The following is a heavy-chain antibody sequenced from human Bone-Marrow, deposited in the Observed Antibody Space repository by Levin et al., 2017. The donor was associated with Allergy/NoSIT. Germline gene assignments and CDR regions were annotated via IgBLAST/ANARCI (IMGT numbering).Heavy chain of an antibody. J-gene: IGHJ2*01. CDR3: ARIKGGDHPYWYFDL. CDR1: GGTFSSYA. CDR2: IIPILGIA. Sequence: SVKVSCKASGGTFSSYAISWVRQAPGQGLEWMGRIIPILGIANYAQKFQGRVTITADKYTSTAYMELSSLRSEDTAVYYCARIKGGDHPYWYFDLWGRGTLVTVSS. D-gene: IGHD4-17*01. V-gene: IGHV1-69*04.